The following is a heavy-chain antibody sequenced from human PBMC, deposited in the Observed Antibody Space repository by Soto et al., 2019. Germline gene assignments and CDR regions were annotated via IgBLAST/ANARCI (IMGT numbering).Heavy chain of an antibody. CDR1: GDSISSNY. CDR2: IYNSGST. V-gene: IGHV4-59*01. J-gene: IGHJ4*02. D-gene: IGHD6-6*01. CDR3: VRRETWHLVDY. Sequence: SETLSLTCTVSGDSISSNYWSWIRQPPGERLEWIGYIYNSGSTNYNPSLNSRATMSVDTSKNQFSLKVRSVTAADTAVYYCVRRETWHLVDYWGQGTLVTVSS.